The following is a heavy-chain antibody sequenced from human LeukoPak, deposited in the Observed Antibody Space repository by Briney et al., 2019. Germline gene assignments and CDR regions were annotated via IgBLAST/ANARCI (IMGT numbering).Heavy chain of an antibody. CDR2: ISSSGSTI. Sequence: GGSLRLSCAASGFTFSDYYMSWIRQAPGKGLERVSYISSSGSTIYYADSVKGRFTISRDNAKNSLYLQMNSLRAEDTAVYYCARDLQYSSGWYRDWGQGTLVTVSS. V-gene: IGHV3-11*01. CDR3: ARDLQYSSGWYRD. J-gene: IGHJ4*02. CDR1: GFTFSDYY. D-gene: IGHD6-19*01.